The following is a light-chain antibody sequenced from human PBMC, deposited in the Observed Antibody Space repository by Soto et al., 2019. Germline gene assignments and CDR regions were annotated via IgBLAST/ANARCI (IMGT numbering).Light chain of an antibody. CDR1: SGHSSYA. Sequence: QSVLTQSPSASASLGASVKLTCTLSSGHSSYAIAWHQQQPEKGPRYLMKLNSDGSHSKGDGIPDRFSGSSSGAERYLTISRLPSEDEAGSYCQTWGPGLLVFGGGTKLTVL. J-gene: IGLJ3*02. CDR3: QTWGPGLLV. CDR2: LNSDGSH. V-gene: IGLV4-69*01.